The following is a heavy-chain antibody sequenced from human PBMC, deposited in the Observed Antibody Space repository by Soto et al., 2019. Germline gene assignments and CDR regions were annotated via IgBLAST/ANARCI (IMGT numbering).Heavy chain of an antibody. D-gene: IGHD4-17*01. CDR1: GGSINNFY. Sequence: SETLSLTCAVSGGSINNFYWSWIRQPPGKGLEWLGYIYSSGDTNYSPSLKSRVTISVDRSKNQFSLKLSSVTAANTAVYYCARDYPYFTLTTSGGMDVWGQGPTFPV. CDR2: IYSSGDT. J-gene: IGHJ6*02. CDR3: ARDYPYFTLTTSGGMDV. V-gene: IGHV4-59*01.